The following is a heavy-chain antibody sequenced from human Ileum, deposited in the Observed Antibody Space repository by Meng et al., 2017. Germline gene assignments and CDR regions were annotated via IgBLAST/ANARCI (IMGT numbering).Heavy chain of an antibody. V-gene: IGHV3-30*01. CDR1: GFTFSNYA. Sequence: GESLKISCAGSGFTFSNYAMHWVRQAPGKGLEWVAIISYDGSNKYYADSVKGRLTISRDNSKNTLYLQMNSLGAEDTAVYYCVRKYDNDGYYFGNWGQGTLVTVSS. D-gene: IGHD3-22*01. J-gene: IGHJ4*02. CDR2: ISYDGSNK. CDR3: VRKYDNDGYYFGN.